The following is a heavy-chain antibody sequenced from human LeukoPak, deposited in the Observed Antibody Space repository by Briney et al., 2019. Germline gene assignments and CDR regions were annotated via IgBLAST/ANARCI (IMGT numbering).Heavy chain of an antibody. CDR2: INNSGST. Sequence: SETLSLTCAVYGGSFGGYYWSWVGQPPGKGREWIGEINNSGSTNYNPSRMSRVTISVDTSKNQFSLKLSSVTAADTAVYYCARRTEPWLVRFGHYMDVWGKGTPVTVSS. CDR3: ARRTEPWLVRFGHYMDV. J-gene: IGHJ6*04. D-gene: IGHD6-19*01. CDR1: GGSFGGYY. V-gene: IGHV4-34*01.